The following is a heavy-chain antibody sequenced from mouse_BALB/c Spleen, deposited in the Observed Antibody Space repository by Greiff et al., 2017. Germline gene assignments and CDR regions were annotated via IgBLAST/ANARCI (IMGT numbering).Heavy chain of an antibody. D-gene: IGHD2-14*01. V-gene: IGHV5-4*02. J-gene: IGHJ2*01. Sequence: QLVESGGGLVKPGGSLKLSCAASGFTFSDYYMYWGRQTPEKRLEWVATISDGGSYTYYPDSVKGRFTISRDNAKNNLYLQMSSLKSEDTATYYCAYDRYDVDYFDYWGQGTTLTVSS. CDR3: AYDRYDVDYFDY. CDR2: ISDGGSYT. CDR1: GFTFSDYY.